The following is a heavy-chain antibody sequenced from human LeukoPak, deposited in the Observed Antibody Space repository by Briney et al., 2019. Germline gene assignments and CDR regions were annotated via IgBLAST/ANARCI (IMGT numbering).Heavy chain of an antibody. CDR1: GGSISSSSYY. CDR2: IYYSGST. Sequence: SETLSLTCTVSGGSISSSSYYWGWIRQPPGKGLEWIGSIYYSGSTYYNPSLKSRVTISVDTSKNQFSLKLSSVTAADTAVYYCARHYYYGSGSYYKGLKNWFDPWGQGTLVTVSS. D-gene: IGHD3-10*01. J-gene: IGHJ5*02. V-gene: IGHV4-39*01. CDR3: ARHYYYGSGSYYKGLKNWFDP.